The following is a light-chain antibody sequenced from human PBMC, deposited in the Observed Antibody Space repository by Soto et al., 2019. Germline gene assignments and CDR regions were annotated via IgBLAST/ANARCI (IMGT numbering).Light chain of an antibody. CDR3: QQYNGYPYT. CDR2: DAC. Sequence: DSQMTQKPSTLSAFIGETVPMTCRASHKRGNGTAWYQQKPGRAPKCPIYDACSLKSGVTSRFRGRGSETEFTLTISSLQPDDFATYYCQQYNGYPYTFGQGTKVDIK. V-gene: IGKV1-5*01. J-gene: IGKJ2*01. CDR1: HKRGNG.